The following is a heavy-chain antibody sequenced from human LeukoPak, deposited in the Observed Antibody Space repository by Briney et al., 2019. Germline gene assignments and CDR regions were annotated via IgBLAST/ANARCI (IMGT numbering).Heavy chain of an antibody. D-gene: IGHD2-15*01. V-gene: IGHV1-2*02. CDR1: GYTFTGYY. CDR2: TNPNSGGT. Sequence: ASVKVSCKASGYTFTGYYMHWVRQAPGQGLEWMGWTNPNSGGTNYAQKFQGRVTMTRDTSISTAYMELSRLRSDDTAVYYCARVQGHCSGGSCYSAPYYYYMDVWGKGTTVTVSS. CDR3: ARVQGHCSGGSCYSAPYYYYMDV. J-gene: IGHJ6*03.